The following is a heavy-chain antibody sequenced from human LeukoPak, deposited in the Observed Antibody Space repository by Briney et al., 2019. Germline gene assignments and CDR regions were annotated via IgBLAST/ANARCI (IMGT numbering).Heavy chain of an antibody. CDR1: GYTFTSYG. V-gene: IGHV1-18*01. Sequence: VASVKVSCKASGYTFTSYGISWVRQAPGQGLEWMGWISAYNGNTNYAQKLQGRVTMTTDTSTSTAYMELRSLRSDDTAVYYCARDDSGELLSFLDYWGQGTLVTVSS. CDR3: ARDDSGELLSFLDY. J-gene: IGHJ4*02. CDR2: ISAYNGNT. D-gene: IGHD3-10*01.